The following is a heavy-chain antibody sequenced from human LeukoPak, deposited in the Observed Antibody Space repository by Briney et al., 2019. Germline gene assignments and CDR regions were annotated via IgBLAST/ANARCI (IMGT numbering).Heavy chain of an antibody. V-gene: IGHV1-2*02. Sequence: GASVKVSCKASGYTFTGYYMHWVRQAPGQGLEWMGWVNPNSGGTNYAQKFQGRVTMTRDTSISTAYMELSRLRSDDAAVYYCARVASGYSSSWYRGKFDPWGQGTLVTVSS. CDR2: VNPNSGGT. CDR3: ARVASGYSSSWYRGKFDP. D-gene: IGHD6-13*01. CDR1: GYTFTGYY. J-gene: IGHJ5*02.